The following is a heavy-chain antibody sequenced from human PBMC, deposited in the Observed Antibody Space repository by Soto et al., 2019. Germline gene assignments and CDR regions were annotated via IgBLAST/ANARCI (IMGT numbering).Heavy chain of an antibody. CDR2: ISWNSDYI. D-gene: IGHD5-18*01. CDR1: GFTFDDYA. CDR3: AKDSGYSLRPNAFDI. Sequence: EVQLVESGGGLVQPGRSLRLSCAASGFTFDDYAMHWVRQDPGKGLEWVSGISWNSDYIGYGDSVKGRFTISRDNAKNSLYLQMNSLRTEDTALYYCAKDSGYSLRPNAFDIWGQGTMVTVSS. V-gene: IGHV3-9*01. J-gene: IGHJ3*02.